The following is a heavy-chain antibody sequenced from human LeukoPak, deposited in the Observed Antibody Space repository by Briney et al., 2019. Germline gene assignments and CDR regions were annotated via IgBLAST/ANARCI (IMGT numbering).Heavy chain of an antibody. Sequence: SVKVSCKASGGTFSSYAISWVRQAPGQGLEWMGRIIPIFGIANYAQKFQGRVTITADKSTSTALMELSSLRSEDTAVYYCARVHYDSSGTHHHPVDYWGQGTLVTVSS. J-gene: IGHJ4*02. V-gene: IGHV1-69*04. CDR1: GGTFSSYA. CDR3: ARVHYDSSGTHHHPVDY. D-gene: IGHD3-22*01. CDR2: IIPIFGIA.